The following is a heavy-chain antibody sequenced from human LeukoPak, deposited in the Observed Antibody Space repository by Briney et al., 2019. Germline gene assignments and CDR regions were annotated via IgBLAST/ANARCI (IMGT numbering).Heavy chain of an antibody. Sequence: SETLSLTCTVSGGSIGTYYWSWIRQSPGKGLEWLGNVYFTGSTNYNPSLKSRVTISVDTSKNQFSLKLSSVTAADTAVYYCATTGYCSGGSCPGRFDYWGQGTLVTVSS. D-gene: IGHD2-15*01. CDR2: VYFTGST. J-gene: IGHJ4*02. V-gene: IGHV4-59*12. CDR3: ATTGYCSGGSCPGRFDY. CDR1: GGSIGTYY.